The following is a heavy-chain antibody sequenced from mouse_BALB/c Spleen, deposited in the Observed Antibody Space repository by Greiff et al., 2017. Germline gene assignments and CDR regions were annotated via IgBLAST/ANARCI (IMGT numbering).Heavy chain of an antibody. Sequence: VQLKESGGGLVQPKGSLKLSCAASGFTFNTYAMNWVRQAPGKGLEWVARIRSKSNNYATYYADSVKDRFTISRDDSQSMLYLQMNNLKTEDTAMYYCVTPGTGWFAYWGQGTLVTVSA. CDR3: VTPGTGWFAY. V-gene: IGHV10-1*02. D-gene: IGHD4-1*01. J-gene: IGHJ3*01. CDR2: IRSKSNNYAT. CDR1: GFTFNTYA.